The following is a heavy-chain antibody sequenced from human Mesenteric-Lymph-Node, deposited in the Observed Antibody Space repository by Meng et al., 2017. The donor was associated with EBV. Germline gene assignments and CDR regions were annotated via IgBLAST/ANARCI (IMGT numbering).Heavy chain of an antibody. CDR2: IKSNTDGGTT. J-gene: IGHJ4*01. CDR3: TSYPARGY. CDR1: GFTFTDPW. D-gene: IGHD2-2*01. V-gene: IGHV3-15*01. Sequence: EVQLVQSGGGLVKPGESLRLSCAASGFTFTDPWMTWVRQGPGKGLEWLGRIKSNTDGGTTDYAAPAKGRFTISRDDSKNTLYLQMNSLKTEDTAVYYCTSYPARGYWGHGTLVTVYS.